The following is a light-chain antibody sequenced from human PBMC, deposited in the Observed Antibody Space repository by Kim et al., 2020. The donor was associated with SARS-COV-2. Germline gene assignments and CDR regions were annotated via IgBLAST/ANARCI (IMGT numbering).Light chain of an antibody. CDR3: QQYGSSPPKYT. Sequence: PVERATLSCRASQSVSSSYLAWYQQKPGQAPRLLIYGASSRATGIPDRFSGSGSGTDFTLTISRLEPEDFAVYYCQQYGSSPPKYTFGQGTKLEI. J-gene: IGKJ2*01. CDR2: GAS. V-gene: IGKV3-20*01. CDR1: QSVSSSY.